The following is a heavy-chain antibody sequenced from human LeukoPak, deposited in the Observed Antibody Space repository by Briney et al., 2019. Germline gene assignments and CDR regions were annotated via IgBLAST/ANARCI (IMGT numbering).Heavy chain of an antibody. V-gene: IGHV1-18*01. Sequence: ASVKVSCKASGYTFTSYGISWVRQATGQGLEWMGWISAYNGNTNYAQKLQGRVTMTTDTSTSTAYMELRSLRSDDTAVYYCAREVRYSYGYQFDYWGQGTLVTVSS. J-gene: IGHJ4*02. CDR1: GYTFTSYG. D-gene: IGHD5-18*01. CDR2: ISAYNGNT. CDR3: AREVRYSYGYQFDY.